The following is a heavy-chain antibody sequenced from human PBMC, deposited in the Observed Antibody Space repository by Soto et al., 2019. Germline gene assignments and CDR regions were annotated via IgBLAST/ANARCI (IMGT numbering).Heavy chain of an antibody. CDR1: GGTFSGYA. CDR2: IIPIFGTA. Sequence: SVKVSCKASGGTFSGYAISWVRQAPGQGXEWMGGIIPIFGTANYAQKFQGRVTITADESTSTAYMELSSLRSEDTAVYYCARSVGYYYDSSGYYKLDYWGQGTLVTVSS. CDR3: ARSVGYYYDSSGYYKLDY. V-gene: IGHV1-69*13. J-gene: IGHJ4*02. D-gene: IGHD3-22*01.